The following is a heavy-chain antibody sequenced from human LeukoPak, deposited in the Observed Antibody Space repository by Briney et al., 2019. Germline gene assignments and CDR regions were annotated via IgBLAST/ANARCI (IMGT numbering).Heavy chain of an antibody. J-gene: IGHJ4*02. CDR2: IKQDGSEK. CDR3: ARDGEGFDY. Sequence: GGSLRLSCAASGFTFSSYWMSWVRQAPGKGLEWVANIKQDGSEKYYVDSVKGRFTISRDNSKNTLYLQMGSLRAEDMAVYYCARDGEGFDYWGQGTLVTVSS. CDR1: GFTFSSYW. V-gene: IGHV3-7*01.